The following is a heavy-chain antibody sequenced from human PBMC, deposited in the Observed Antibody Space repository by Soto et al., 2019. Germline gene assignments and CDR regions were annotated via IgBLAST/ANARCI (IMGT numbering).Heavy chain of an antibody. CDR3: ARDLRAAGRSAMDV. D-gene: IGHD6-13*01. V-gene: IGHV1-69*01. J-gene: IGHJ6*02. CDR1: GGSFSSYA. CDR2: IIPVVGTS. Sequence: QVQLVQSGAEVKKPGSSVKVSCKASGGSFSSYAISWVRQAPGQGLEWMGGIIPVVGTSYYAQNVQGRVTLAADESTSTAYMALTGLRAEDTAMYYCARDLRAAGRSAMDVWGQGNKVTVSS.